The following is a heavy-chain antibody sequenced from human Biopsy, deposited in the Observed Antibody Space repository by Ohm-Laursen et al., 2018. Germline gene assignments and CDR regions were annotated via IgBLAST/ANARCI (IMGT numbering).Heavy chain of an antibody. CDR2: INTDGSST. D-gene: IGHD3-10*01. CDR3: ARAEAGSGSLLYFDY. J-gene: IGHJ4*02. Sequence: SLRLSCAASEFIFSRFWMYWVRQAPGKGLVWVSRINTDGSSTNYADAVKGRFTISRDNAKNTVFLQMNSLRAEDTAVYYCARAEAGSGSLLYFDYWGQGTLATVSS. V-gene: IGHV3-74*01. CDR1: EFIFSRFW.